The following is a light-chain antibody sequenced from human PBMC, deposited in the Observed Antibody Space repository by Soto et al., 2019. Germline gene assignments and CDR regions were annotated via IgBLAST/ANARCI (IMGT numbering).Light chain of an antibody. V-gene: IGKV3-20*01. CDR2: GES. Sequence: EVVLTTSPGTRSLSPCERDTVSCRASQSVSNNYLAWYQQKPGQAPRLLIYGESNRATGIPDRFSGSGSGTDFTLTISRVEPEDFAVYYCQQYGSSGTCGQGHKGDLK. CDR3: QQYGSSGT. CDR1: QSVSNNY. J-gene: IGKJ1*01.